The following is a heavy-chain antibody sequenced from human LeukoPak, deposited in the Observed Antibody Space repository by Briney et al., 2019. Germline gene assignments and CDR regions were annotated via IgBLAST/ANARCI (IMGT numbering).Heavy chain of an antibody. J-gene: IGHJ4*02. D-gene: IGHD6-19*01. CDR1: GYSINSGYY. CDR3: ARARRRIGIAVAYIDY. V-gene: IGHV4-38-2*02. CDR2: INHSGTT. Sequence: SETLSLTCTVAGYSINSGYYWAWIRQPPGKGLEWIGSINHSGTTYYNPSLKSRVTISVDTSKNQFSLKLSSVTAADTAVYYCARARRRIGIAVAYIDYWGQGTLVTVSS.